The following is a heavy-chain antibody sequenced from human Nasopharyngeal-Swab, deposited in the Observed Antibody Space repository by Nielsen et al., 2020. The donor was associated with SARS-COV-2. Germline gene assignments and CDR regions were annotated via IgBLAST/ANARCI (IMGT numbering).Heavy chain of an antibody. D-gene: IGHD3-22*01. CDR1: GGTFRSYG. CDR3: ARDKRIYFDSSGHLDY. V-gene: IGHV1-69*04. CDR2: IIPTAGIT. Sequence: SVKVSCKASGGTFRSYGISCVRQAPGQGLEWMWRIIPTAGITNYAQQFQGRVTITADKYTSTSYMELSSLRAEDTAVYCCARDKRIYFDSSGHLDYWGQGTLVTVSS. J-gene: IGHJ4*02.